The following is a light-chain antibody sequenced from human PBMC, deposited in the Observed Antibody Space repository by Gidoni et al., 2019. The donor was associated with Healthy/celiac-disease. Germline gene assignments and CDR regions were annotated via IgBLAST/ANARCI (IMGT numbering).Light chain of an antibody. Sequence: DIVMTQSPDSLAVSLGERATINGKSSQSVLYSSTNKNYLAWYPQKPGQPPKLLIYWASTRESVVPDLFSGSGSGTDFTLTISSRQAEDVAVYYWQQYYSTPLTFGGGTKVEIK. CDR2: WAS. CDR1: QSVLYSSTNKNY. CDR3: QQYYSTPLT. J-gene: IGKJ4*01. V-gene: IGKV4-1*01.